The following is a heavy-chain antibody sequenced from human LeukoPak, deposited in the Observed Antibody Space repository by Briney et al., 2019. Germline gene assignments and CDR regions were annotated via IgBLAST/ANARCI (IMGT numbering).Heavy chain of an antibody. Sequence: PSETLSLTCTVSGGSISSYYWSWIRQPAGKGLEWIGRIYTSGSTNYNPSLKSRVTMSVDASKNQFSLKLSSVTAAGTAVYYCARDPPLYYYDSRDYMDVWGKGTTVTVSS. CDR1: GGSISSYY. CDR2: IYTSGST. V-gene: IGHV4-4*07. J-gene: IGHJ6*03. D-gene: IGHD3-22*01. CDR3: ARDPPLYYYDSRDYMDV.